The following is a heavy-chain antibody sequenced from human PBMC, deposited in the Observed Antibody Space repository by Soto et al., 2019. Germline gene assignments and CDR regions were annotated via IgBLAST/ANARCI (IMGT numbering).Heavy chain of an antibody. J-gene: IGHJ2*01. CDR3: AKEHSNDNWYFDF. CDR1: GFTFTTYS. V-gene: IGHV3-30*02. CDR2: IGSDGTIK. Sequence: QVQLAESGGGVVQPGGSLRLSCIASGFTFTTYSIHWLRQAPGKGLEWVSVIGSDGTIKYYADSVKGRFTASRDNFKNTVFLEMNSLTTEDTSVYYCAKEHSNDNWYFDFWGRGTLVTVFS. D-gene: IGHD3-22*01.